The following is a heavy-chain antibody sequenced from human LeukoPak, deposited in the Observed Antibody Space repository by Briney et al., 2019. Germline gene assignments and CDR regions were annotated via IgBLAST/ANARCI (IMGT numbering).Heavy chain of an antibody. CDR2: IYYSGST. V-gene: IGHV4-59*01. J-gene: IGHJ4*02. CDR1: GGSISSYY. D-gene: IGHD6-6*01. Sequence: PSETLSLTCTVSGGSISSYYWSWIRQPPGKGLEWIGYIYYSGSTNYNPSLKSRVTISVDTSKNQFSLKLSSVTAADTAVYYCARSRIAALSPFDYWGQGTLVTVSS. CDR3: ARSRIAALSPFDY.